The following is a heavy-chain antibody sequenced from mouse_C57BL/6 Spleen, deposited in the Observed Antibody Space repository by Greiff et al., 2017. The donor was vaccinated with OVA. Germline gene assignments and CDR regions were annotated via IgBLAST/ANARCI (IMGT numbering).Heavy chain of an antibody. V-gene: IGHV1-61*01. CDR3: ARSGYGNYEFAY. CDR1: GYTFTSYW. Sequence: QVQLQQPGAELVRPGSSVKLSCKASGYTFTSYWMDWVKQRPGQGLEWIGNIYPSDSETHYNQKFKDKATVTVDKSSSTAYMQLSSLTSEDSAVYYCARSGYGNYEFAYWGQGTLVTVSA. D-gene: IGHD2-10*02. CDR2: IYPSDSET. J-gene: IGHJ3*01.